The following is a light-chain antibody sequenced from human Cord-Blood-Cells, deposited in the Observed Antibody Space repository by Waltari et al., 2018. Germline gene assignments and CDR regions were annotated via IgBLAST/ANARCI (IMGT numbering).Light chain of an antibody. CDR1: SSDVGGYNY. CDR3: SSYAGSNNLV. Sequence: QSALTQPPSASGSPGQSVTISCTGTSSDVGGYNYVSWYQQHPGKAPKLMIYEVSKRPSGVPDRFSCSKSGNTASLTVSGLQAEDEADYYCSSYAGSNNLVFGGGTKLTGL. J-gene: IGLJ2*01. CDR2: EVS. V-gene: IGLV2-8*01.